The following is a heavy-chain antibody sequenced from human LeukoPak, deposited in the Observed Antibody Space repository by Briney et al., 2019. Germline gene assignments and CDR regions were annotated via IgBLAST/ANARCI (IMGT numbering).Heavy chain of an antibody. J-gene: IGHJ6*03. D-gene: IGHD5-18*01. CDR1: GGTFSSYA. V-gene: IGHV1-69*01. CDR3: AGGYSYGYYYYYYMDV. CDR2: IIPIFGTA. Sequence: ASVKVSCKASGGTFSSYAISWVRQAAGQELEWMGGIIPIFGTANYAQKFQGRVTITADESTSTAYMELSSLRSEDTAVYYCAGGYSYGYYYYYYMDVWGKGTTVTVSS.